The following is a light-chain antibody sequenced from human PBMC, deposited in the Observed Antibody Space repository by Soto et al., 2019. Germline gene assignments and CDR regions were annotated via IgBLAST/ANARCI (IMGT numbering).Light chain of an antibody. CDR3: AAWDDSLSGVV. CDR2: RNN. V-gene: IGLV1-47*01. Sequence: QCVLTQPPSASGTPGQRVTISCSGSSSNIGSNYVFWYQHLPGTAPKLLIYRNNQRPSGVPDRFSGSKSGTSASLAISGLRSEDETDYYCAAWDDSLSGVVVGGGTKVTVL. J-gene: IGLJ2*01. CDR1: SSNIGSNY.